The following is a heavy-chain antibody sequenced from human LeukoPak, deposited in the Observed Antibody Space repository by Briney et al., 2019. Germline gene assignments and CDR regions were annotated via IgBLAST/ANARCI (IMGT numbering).Heavy chain of an antibody. CDR1: GYTFTSYD. J-gene: IGHJ4*02. D-gene: IGHD6-6*01. CDR3: ARTSPRYFDY. CDR2: INPSGGST. Sequence: ASVNVSCKASGYTFTSYDMHWVRQAPGQGLEWMGIINPSGGSTSYAQKFQGRVTMTRDMSTSTVYMELSSLRSEDTAVYYCARTSPRYFDYWGQGILVTVSS. V-gene: IGHV1-46*01.